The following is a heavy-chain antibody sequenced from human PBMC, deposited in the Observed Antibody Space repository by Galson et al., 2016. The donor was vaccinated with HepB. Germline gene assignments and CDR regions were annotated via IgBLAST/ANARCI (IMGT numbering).Heavy chain of an antibody. J-gene: IGHJ6*04. CDR2: ISGSGGST. D-gene: IGHD1-26*01. CDR3: VQGSTAPAV. Sequence: SLRLSCAASGFSFSSYGMTWVRQAPGKGLEWVSAISGSGGSTYYADSVKGRFTISRDNSKNTVYLQMNSLTADDTAIYYCVQGSTAPAVWGKGTTVTVSS. V-gene: IGHV3-23*01. CDR1: GFSFSSYG.